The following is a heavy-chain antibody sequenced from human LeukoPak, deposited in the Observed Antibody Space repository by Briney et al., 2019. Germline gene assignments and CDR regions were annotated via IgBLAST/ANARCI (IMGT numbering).Heavy chain of an antibody. CDR2: ISAYNGNT. CDR3: ARDWVTMVRGVIKGQKIFDY. D-gene: IGHD3-10*01. Sequence: ASVKVSCKASGYTFTSYGISWVRQDPGQGLEWMGWISAYNGNTNYAQKLQGRVTMTTDTSTSTAYMELRSLRSDDTAVYYCARDWVTMVRGVIKGQKIFDYWGQGTLVTVSS. CDR1: GYTFTSYG. J-gene: IGHJ4*02. V-gene: IGHV1-18*01.